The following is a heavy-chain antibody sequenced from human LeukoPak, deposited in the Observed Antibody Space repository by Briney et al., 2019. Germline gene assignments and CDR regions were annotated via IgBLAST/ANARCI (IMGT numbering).Heavy chain of an antibody. CDR2: INLSGGST. J-gene: IGHJ1*01. CDR1: GYTFTNYY. CDR3: AAQDHGDSSYA. Sequence: ASVKVSCKASGYTFTNYYMHCVRQAPGQGLEWVGIINLSGGSTTYAQKFQGRVTMTWDTSTSTVYMELSSLRSDDTAVYYCAAQDHGDSSYAWGQGTLVTVSS. V-gene: IGHV1-46*01. D-gene: IGHD4-17*01.